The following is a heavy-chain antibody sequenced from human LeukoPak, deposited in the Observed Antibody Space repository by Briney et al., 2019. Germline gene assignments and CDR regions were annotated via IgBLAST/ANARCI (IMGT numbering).Heavy chain of an antibody. Sequence: GGSLRLSCAASGFTFSDYSMNWVRQAPGKGLEWVSYIRSRNSAIYYADSVKGRFTISRDSAKNSLYLQMNSLRAEDTAVYYCAREGGSGSYLEYWGQGTLVTVSP. D-gene: IGHD3-10*01. CDR2: IRSRNSAI. V-gene: IGHV3-48*01. CDR3: AREGGSGSYLEY. J-gene: IGHJ4*02. CDR1: GFTFSDYS.